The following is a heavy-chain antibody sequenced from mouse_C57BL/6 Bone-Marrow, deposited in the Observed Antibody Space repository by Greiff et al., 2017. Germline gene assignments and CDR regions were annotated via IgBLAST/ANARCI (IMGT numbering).Heavy chain of an antibody. V-gene: IGHV1-26*01. Sequence: EVQLQQSGPELVKPGASVKISCKASGYTFTDYYMNWVKQSHGKSLEWIGDINPNNGGTSYNQKFKGKATLTVDKSSSTAYMELRSLTSEVSACYYCARDGSNYGYFDVGGTGTTVTVSS. CDR3: ARDGSNYGYFDV. CDR2: INPNNGGT. CDR1: GYTFTDYY. J-gene: IGHJ1*03. D-gene: IGHD1-1*01.